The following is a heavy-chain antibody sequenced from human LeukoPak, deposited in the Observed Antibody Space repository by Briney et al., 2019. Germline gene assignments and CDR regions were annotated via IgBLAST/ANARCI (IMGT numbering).Heavy chain of an antibody. V-gene: IGHV3-23*01. CDR2: ISGSGGST. CDR3: AKDPYDYGDFGWFDP. D-gene: IGHD4-17*01. J-gene: IGHJ5*02. CDR1: GFTFSSYA. Sequence: GSLRLSCAASGFTFSSYAMSWVRQAPGKGLEWVSAISGSGGSTYYADSVKGRFTISRDNSKNTLYLQMNSLRAEDTAVYYCAKDPYDYGDFGWFDPWGQGTLVTVSS.